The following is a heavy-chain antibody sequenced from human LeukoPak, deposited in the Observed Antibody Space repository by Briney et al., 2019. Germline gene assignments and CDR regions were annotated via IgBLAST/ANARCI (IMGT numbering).Heavy chain of an antibody. V-gene: IGHV1-69*13. J-gene: IGHJ6*02. Sequence: GASVKVSCKASGGTFSSYXISWVRQAPGQGLEWMGGXIPIFGTANYAQKFQGRVTITADESTSTAYMELSSLRSEDTAVYYCARALPLYTDYGMDVWGQGTTVTVSS. CDR3: ARALPLYTDYGMDV. D-gene: IGHD3-16*01. CDR2: XIPIFGTA. CDR1: GGTFSSYX.